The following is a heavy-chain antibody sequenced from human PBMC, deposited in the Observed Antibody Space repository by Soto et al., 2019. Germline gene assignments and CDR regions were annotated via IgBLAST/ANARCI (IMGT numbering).Heavy chain of an antibody. CDR3: ARHANHSGYRLYYYYSYMDV. CDR1: GGSISSSRYY. CDR2: IYYSGST. D-gene: IGHD5-12*01. Sequence: SETLSLTCTVSGGSISSSRYYWGWIRQPPGKGLEWIGYIYYSGSTNYNPSLKSRVTISVDTSKNQFSLKLSSVTAADTAVYYCARHANHSGYRLYYYYSYMDVWGKGTTVTVSS. V-gene: IGHV4-61*05. J-gene: IGHJ6*03.